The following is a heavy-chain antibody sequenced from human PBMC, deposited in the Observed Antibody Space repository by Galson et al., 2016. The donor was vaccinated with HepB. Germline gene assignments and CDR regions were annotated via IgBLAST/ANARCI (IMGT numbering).Heavy chain of an antibody. J-gene: IGHJ4*02. Sequence: SLRLSCAASGFTFSSYWMHWVRQVPGKGLVMVARTNTDGSDTGYADSVKGRFTISRDNAKNTLYLQMKTLRAEDTAVYYCARDYLTYTGSYLYSWGQGTLVTVSS. V-gene: IGHV3-74*01. CDR2: TNTDGSDT. D-gene: IGHD1-26*01. CDR1: GFTFSSYW. CDR3: ARDYLTYTGSYLYS.